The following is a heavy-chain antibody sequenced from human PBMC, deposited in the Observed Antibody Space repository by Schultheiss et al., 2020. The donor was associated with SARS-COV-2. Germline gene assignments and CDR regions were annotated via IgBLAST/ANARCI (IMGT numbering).Heavy chain of an antibody. CDR1: GFTFSCYW. CDR3: ARRFDN. Sequence: GGSLRLSCAASGFTFSCYWMNWVRQAPGKGLEWVSGISNSGDSTYYADSVKGRFTVSRDNSKNSLHLQMNSLRDEDTAVYYCARRFDNWGQGTLVTVSS. J-gene: IGHJ4*02. CDR2: ISNSGDST. V-gene: IGHV3-23*01.